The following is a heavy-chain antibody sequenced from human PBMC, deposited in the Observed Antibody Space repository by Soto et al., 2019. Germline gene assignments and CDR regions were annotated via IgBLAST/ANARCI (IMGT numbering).Heavy chain of an antibody. J-gene: IGHJ4*02. CDR1: GGSVSNVNYY. CDR3: VRAEWSLNDDL. CDR2: VYFNGNT. D-gene: IGHD3-3*01. V-gene: IGHV4-61*01. Sequence: QVKLQESGPGLVKPSETLSLTCTVSGGSVSNVNYYWSWIRQSPGKGLEWIGYVYFNGNTNYKPSLKSRVTISIDTSKNQFSLNLRSVTAADTAVYYCVRAEWSLNDDLWGQGMLVTVSS.